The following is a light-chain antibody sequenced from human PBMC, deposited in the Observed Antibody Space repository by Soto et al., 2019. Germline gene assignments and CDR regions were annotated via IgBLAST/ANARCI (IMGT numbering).Light chain of an antibody. V-gene: IGKV3-15*01. J-gene: IGKJ4*01. CDR1: QSVSSN. CDR3: QQYNNWPPPPHLT. CDR2: GAS. Sequence: EIVLTQSPATLSVSPGERVTLSCRASQSVSSNLAWYQQKPGQAPRLLIYGASTRATGIPARFSGSGSGTEFTLTISSLQSEDFAVYYCQQYNNWPPPPHLTFGGGTKVEIK.